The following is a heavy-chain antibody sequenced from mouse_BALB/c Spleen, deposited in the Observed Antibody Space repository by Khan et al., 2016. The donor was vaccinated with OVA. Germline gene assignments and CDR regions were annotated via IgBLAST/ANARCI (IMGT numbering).Heavy chain of an antibody. Sequence: VQLKQSGPEVVKPGASVKISCKASGYTFTDYNVDWVKQRHGKSLEWIGYFFPNSGGSGYNQKFKTKATLTVDISSSTAYMDLRNLTSEDSAVYYCVRSGYGSFAFWGQGTLVTVSA. J-gene: IGHJ3*01. V-gene: IGHV1S29*02. CDR3: VRSGYGSFAF. D-gene: IGHD1-2*01. CDR2: FFPNSGGS. CDR1: GYTFTDYN.